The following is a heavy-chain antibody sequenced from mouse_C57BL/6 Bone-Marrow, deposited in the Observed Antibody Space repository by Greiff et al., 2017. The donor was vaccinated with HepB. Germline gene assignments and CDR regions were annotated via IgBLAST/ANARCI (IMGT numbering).Heavy chain of an antibody. CDR2: IWSDGST. CDR1: GFSLTSYG. CDR3: ASPAYYSNYSYAMDY. Sequence: VKLMESGPGLVAPSQSLSITCTVSGFSLTSYGVHWVRQPPGKGLEWLVVIWSDGSTTYNSALKSRLSISKDNSKSQVFLKMNSLQTDDTAMYYCASPAYYSNYSYAMDYWGQGTSVTVSS. V-gene: IGHV2-6*03. D-gene: IGHD2-5*01. J-gene: IGHJ4*01.